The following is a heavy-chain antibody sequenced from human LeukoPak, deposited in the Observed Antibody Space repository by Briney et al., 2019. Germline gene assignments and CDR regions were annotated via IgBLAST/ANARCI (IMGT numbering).Heavy chain of an antibody. D-gene: IGHD6-13*01. V-gene: IGHV4-59*01. CDR1: GGSISSYY. CDR2: IYYSGST. CDR3: ARFTYSSPFDY. Sequence: SETLSLTCTVSGGSISSYYWSWIRQPPGKGLEWIGYIYYSGSTNYNPSLKSRVTISVDTSKNQFSLKLSSVTAADTAVYYCARFTYSSPFDYWGQGTLVTASS. J-gene: IGHJ4*02.